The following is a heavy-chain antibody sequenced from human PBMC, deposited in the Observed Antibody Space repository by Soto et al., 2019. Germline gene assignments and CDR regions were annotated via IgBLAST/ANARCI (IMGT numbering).Heavy chain of an antibody. CDR3: ARVWGSSTSSPGYYYGMDV. J-gene: IGHJ6*02. D-gene: IGHD2-2*01. CDR1: GFTFSDYY. CDR2: ISSSGSTI. Sequence: PGGSLRLSCAASGFTFSDYYMSWIRQAPGKGLEWVSYISSSGSTIYYADSVKGRFTISRDNAKNSLYLQMNSLRAEDTAVYYCARVWGSSTSSPGYYYGMDVWGQGTTVTVAS. V-gene: IGHV3-11*01.